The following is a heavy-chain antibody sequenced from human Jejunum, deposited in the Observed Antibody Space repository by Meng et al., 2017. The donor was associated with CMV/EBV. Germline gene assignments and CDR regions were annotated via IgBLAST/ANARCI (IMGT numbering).Heavy chain of an antibody. CDR1: FTFSSYG. J-gene: IGHJ4*02. CDR3: AREGGGTIAPRDHDY. V-gene: IGHV3-74*01. D-gene: IGHD6-6*01. Sequence: FTFSSYGMHWVRQAPGKGLVWVSRINSDGSSTSYADSVKGRFTISRDNAKNTLYLQMNSLRAEDTAVYYCAREGGGTIAPRDHDYWGQGTRVTVSS. CDR2: INSDGSST.